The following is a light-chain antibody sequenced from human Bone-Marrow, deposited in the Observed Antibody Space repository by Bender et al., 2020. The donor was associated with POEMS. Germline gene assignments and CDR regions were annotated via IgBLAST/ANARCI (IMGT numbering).Light chain of an antibody. V-gene: IGLV3-19*01. CDR1: DLSSHF. CDR2: GNS. J-gene: IGLJ2*01. Sequence: SSELTQDPAVSVAVGQTVRITCRGHDLSSHFASWYRQRPGQAPVLVISGNSDRPSGIPDRFSGSDSGTTASLTISAAQADDEAVYYCNSRDRRGNQIFGGGTKLTV. CDR3: NSRDRRGNQI.